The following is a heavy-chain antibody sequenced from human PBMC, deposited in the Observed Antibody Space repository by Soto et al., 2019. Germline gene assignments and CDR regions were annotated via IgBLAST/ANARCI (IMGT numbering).Heavy chain of an antibody. CDR2: VSHDGRNT. Sequence: VQLVESGGGVVQPGRSLRLSCAASGFTFSDYAMHWVRQAPGKGMEWVAVVSHDGRNTHYADTVKGRFTISRDSSQTTVSLELTRLRAEDTAVYYCAKGGRQWLVASDFNYRGQGALVTVSS. CDR3: AKGGRQWLVASDFNY. D-gene: IGHD6-19*01. J-gene: IGHJ4*02. V-gene: IGHV3-30*18. CDR1: GFTFSDYA.